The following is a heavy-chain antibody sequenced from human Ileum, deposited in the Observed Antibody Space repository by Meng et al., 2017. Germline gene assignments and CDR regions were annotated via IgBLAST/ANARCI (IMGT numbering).Heavy chain of an antibody. D-gene: IGHD2-15*01. CDR1: GFTFRNFG. J-gene: IGHJ4*02. Sequence: GGSLRLSCTASGFTFRNFGFHWVRQAPGKGLEWVAVIWFDGSKKYYADSVKGRFTMSRDNTKNTLYLQMNSLRAEDTAVYYCARETGSGGSCNDYWGQGTLVTVSS. V-gene: IGHV3-33*01. CDR3: ARETGSGGSCNDY. CDR2: IWFDGSKK.